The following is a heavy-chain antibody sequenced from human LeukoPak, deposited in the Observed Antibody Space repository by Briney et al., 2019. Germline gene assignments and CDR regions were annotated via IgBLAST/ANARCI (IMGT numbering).Heavy chain of an antibody. V-gene: IGHV4-59*01. Sequence: SETLSLTCTVSGGSISSYYWSWIRQPPGKGLEWIGYIYYSGSTNYNPSLKSRVTISVDTSKNQFSLKLSSVTAADTAVYYCARVGSGWYSGWFDPWGQGTLVTVSS. CDR3: ARVGSGWYSGWFDP. J-gene: IGHJ5*02. D-gene: IGHD6-19*01. CDR1: GGSISSYY. CDR2: IYYSGST.